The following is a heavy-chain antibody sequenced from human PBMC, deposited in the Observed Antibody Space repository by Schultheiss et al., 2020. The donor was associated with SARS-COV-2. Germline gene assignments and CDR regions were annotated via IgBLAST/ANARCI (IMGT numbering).Heavy chain of an antibody. D-gene: IGHD3-3*01. CDR1: GGSISSYY. J-gene: IGHJ6*02. V-gene: IGHV4-34*01. Sequence: ESLKISCTVSGGSISSYYWSWIRQPPGKGLEWIGEINHSGSTNYNPSLKSRVTISVDRSKNQFSLKLSSVTAADTAVYYCARGRLRFLEGSTYYGMDVWGQGTTVTVSS. CDR2: INHSGST. CDR3: ARGRLRFLEGSTYYGMDV.